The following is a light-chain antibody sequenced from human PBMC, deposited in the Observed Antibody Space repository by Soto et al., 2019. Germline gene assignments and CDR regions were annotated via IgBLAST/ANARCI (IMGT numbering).Light chain of an antibody. Sequence: EIVLTQSPGTLSLSPGERATLSCRASQSVSSSYLAWYQQKPGQAPRLLIYGASSRDTGIPDRFSGSGSGTDFTLTISRLEPADFAVYYCQQYGSSSLTFCGGTKVEIK. CDR3: QQYGSSSLT. V-gene: IGKV3-20*01. CDR2: GAS. CDR1: QSVSSSY. J-gene: IGKJ4*01.